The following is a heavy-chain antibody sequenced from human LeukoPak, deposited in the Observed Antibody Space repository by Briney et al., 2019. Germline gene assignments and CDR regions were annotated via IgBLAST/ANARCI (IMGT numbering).Heavy chain of an antibody. V-gene: IGHV1-18*01. D-gene: IGHD2-15*01. Sequence: ASVKVSCKASGYTFTSYGISWVRQAPGQGLEWMGWISAYNGNTNYAQKLQGRVTMTTDTSTSTAYMELRSLRSDDTAVYYCARDVTDIVVVVAATGDYWGQGTLVTVFS. CDR2: ISAYNGNT. J-gene: IGHJ4*02. CDR1: GYTFTSYG. CDR3: ARDVTDIVVVVAATGDY.